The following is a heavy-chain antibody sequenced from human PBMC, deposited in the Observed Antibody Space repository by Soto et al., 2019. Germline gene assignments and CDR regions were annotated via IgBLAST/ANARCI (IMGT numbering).Heavy chain of an antibody. CDR1: GGSISSSSSY. J-gene: IGHJ5*02. CDR3: ARRGAPTPANNEEWFDP. V-gene: IGHV4-39*01. Sequence: SETLSLTCTVSGGSISSSSSYWGWIRQPPGKGLEWIGSIYYSGSTYYNPSLKSRVNILQDTSKNQFSLNLTSMTAADTAVYYCARRGAPTPANNEEWFDPWGQGTLVTVSS. D-gene: IGHD1-26*01. CDR2: IYYSGST.